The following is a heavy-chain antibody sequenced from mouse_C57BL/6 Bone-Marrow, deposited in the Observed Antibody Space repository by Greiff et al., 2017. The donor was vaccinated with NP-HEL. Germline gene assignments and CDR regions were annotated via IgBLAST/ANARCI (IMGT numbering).Heavy chain of an antibody. CDR1: GYSFTDYN. J-gene: IGHJ3*01. V-gene: IGHV1-39*01. CDR3: ATNYDGSSSFAY. Sequence: VHVKQSGPELVKPGASVKISCKASGYSFTDYNMNWVKQSNGKSLEWIGVINPNYGTTSYNQKFKGKATLTVDQSSSTAYMQLNSLTSEDSAVYYCATNYDGSSSFAYWGQGTLVTVSA. D-gene: IGHD1-1*01. CDR2: INPNYGTT.